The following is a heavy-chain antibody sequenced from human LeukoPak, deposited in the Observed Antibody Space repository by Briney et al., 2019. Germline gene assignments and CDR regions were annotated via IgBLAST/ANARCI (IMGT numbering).Heavy chain of an antibody. D-gene: IGHD4-11*01. CDR1: GFTFSSYS. V-gene: IGHV3-48*01. J-gene: IGHJ4*02. Sequence: GRSLRLSCVASGFTFSSYSMNWVRQAPGKGLEWVSYISSGSRTIFYADSVKGRFTISRDNAKNSLYLQMYSLRAEDTAVYFCARDDDDYSNSGPLDYWGQRTLVTVSS. CDR3: ARDDDDYSNSGPLDY. CDR2: ISSGSRTI.